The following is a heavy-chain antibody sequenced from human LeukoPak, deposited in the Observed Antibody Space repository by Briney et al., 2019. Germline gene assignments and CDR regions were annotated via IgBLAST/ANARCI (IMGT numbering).Heavy chain of an antibody. V-gene: IGHV4-34*01. CDR1: GGSFSGYY. CDR2: INHSGST. CDR3: ARERRGYSYGRAFDI. D-gene: IGHD5-18*01. Sequence: PSETLSLTCAVYGGSFSGYYWSWIRQPPGKGLEWIGEINHSGSTNYNPSLKSRVTMSVDTSKNQFSLKLSSVTAADTAVYYCARERRGYSYGRAFDIWGQGTMVTVSS. J-gene: IGHJ3*02.